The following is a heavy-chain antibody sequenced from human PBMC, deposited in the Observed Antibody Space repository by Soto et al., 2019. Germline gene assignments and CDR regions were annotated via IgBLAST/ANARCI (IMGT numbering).Heavy chain of an antibody. D-gene: IGHD7-27*01. Sequence: PSQTLSLTCVISGDSVSSNSAAWNWIRQSPSRGLEWLGRTYYRSKWYNDYAVSVKSRITINPDTSKNQFSLQLNSVTPEDTAVYYCARTGEVYSFLSRSTYYYDGMDVRRQGTTVTVSA. CDR1: GDSVSSNSAA. CDR2: TYYRSKWYN. V-gene: IGHV6-1*01. J-gene: IGHJ6*01. CDR3: ARTGEVYSFLSRSTYYYDGMDV.